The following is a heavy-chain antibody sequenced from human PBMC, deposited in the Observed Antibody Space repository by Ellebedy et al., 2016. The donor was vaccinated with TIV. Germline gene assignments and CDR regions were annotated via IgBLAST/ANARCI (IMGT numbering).Heavy chain of an antibody. V-gene: IGHV1-69*13. CDR3: VRDGDFLFQPNYFDY. D-gene: IGHD7-27*01. CDR2: IIPIIGTA. Sequence: AASVKVSCKASGYTFTGYYMHWVRPAPGQGLEWMGGIIPIIGTANYAQKFKGRITITADESTTTQYMELRRLSSEDTAIYYCVRDGDFLFQPNYFDYWGQGTLVTVSS. J-gene: IGHJ4*02. CDR1: GYTFTGYY.